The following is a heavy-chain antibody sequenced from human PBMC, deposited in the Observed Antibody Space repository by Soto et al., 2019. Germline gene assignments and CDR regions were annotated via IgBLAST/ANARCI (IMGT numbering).Heavy chain of an antibody. CDR1: GFAFSRSA. CDR3: GKERRGSGCFVCSY. Sequence: GGSLRLSCAASGFAFSRSAMSWVRHATGKGLDWVSAITRNGAETSYAASMRARFTISRDKSRDTLYLQMTSLRADGTAVSYCGKERRGSGCFVCSYW. V-gene: IGHV3-23*01. J-gene: IGHJ4*01. D-gene: IGHD6-19*01. CDR2: ITRNGAET.